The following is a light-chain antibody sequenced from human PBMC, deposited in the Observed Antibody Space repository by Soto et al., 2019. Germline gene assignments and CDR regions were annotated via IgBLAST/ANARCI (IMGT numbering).Light chain of an antibody. Sequence: EILLTQSPGTLSLSPGARAPLSCRASQSVGTNLAWYQQKPGQSPRLLMYGASTGATGIPARFSGSGSGTEFTLTISSLQSEDYAIYYCQQYNDWTWTFGQGTKVDIK. CDR1: QSVGTN. CDR2: GAS. CDR3: QQYNDWTWT. V-gene: IGKV3D-15*01. J-gene: IGKJ1*01.